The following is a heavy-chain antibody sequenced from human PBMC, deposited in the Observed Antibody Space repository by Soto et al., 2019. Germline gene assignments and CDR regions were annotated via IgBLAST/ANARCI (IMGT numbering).Heavy chain of an antibody. J-gene: IGHJ4*02. D-gene: IGHD2-21*01. V-gene: IGHV1-46*01. Sequence: QVQLVQSGAEVKKPGASVKVSCKASGYTFIHYYIHWVRQAPGQGLEWMAIINPNGGSTNYAQTFQGRVTVTSDTSTSTVSMELNSLGSADTAVYFCARSLLQGDFWGQGTLVSVSS. CDR3: ARSLLQGDF. CDR2: INPNGGST. CDR1: GYTFIHYY.